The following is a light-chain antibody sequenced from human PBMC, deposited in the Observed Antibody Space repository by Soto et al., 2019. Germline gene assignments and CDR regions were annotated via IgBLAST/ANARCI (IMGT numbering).Light chain of an antibody. Sequence: EILLTQSPATLSLSPGERATLSCRASQSVSFYLAWYQQKPXQAHRLXXYDVSNRAPGVPARFSGSGSETEFTLTISSLQSEDFAVYYCQQYNNWPPWTFGQGTKLDIK. CDR3: QQYNNWPPWT. CDR2: DVS. CDR1: QSVSFY. V-gene: IGKV3-11*01. J-gene: IGKJ1*01.